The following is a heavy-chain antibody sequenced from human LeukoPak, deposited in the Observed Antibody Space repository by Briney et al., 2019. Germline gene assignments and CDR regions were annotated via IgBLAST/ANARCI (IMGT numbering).Heavy chain of an antibody. Sequence: GGSLRLSCAASGFDFSSNWMHWVRHAPGQGLVWVSRIKGDGISTNYADSVKGRFTISRDNSKNTLYLQMNSLRAEDTAVYYCARFGSGRRYFDYWGQGTLVTVSS. CDR2: IKGDGIST. D-gene: IGHD3-10*01. CDR1: GFDFSSNW. V-gene: IGHV3-74*01. J-gene: IGHJ4*02. CDR3: ARFGSGRRYFDY.